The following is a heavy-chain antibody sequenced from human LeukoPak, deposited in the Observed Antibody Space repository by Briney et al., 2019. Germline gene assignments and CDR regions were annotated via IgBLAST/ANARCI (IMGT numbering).Heavy chain of an antibody. V-gene: IGHV1-2*02. CDR1: GYTFTGYY. CDR2: INPNSGGT. CDR3: ARDSADAFDI. J-gene: IGHJ3*02. Sequence: ASVKVSCKASGYTFTGYYMHRVRQAPGQGLEWMGWINPNSGGTNYAQKFQGRVTMTRDTSISTAYMELSSLRSEDTAVYYCARDSADAFDIWGQGTMVTVSS.